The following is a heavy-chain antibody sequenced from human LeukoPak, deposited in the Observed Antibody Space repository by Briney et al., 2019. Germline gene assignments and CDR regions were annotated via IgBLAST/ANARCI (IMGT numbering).Heavy chain of an antibody. CDR2: ISYSGIT. J-gene: IGHJ5*02. V-gene: IGHV4-59*01. CDR1: GGSISSYY. CDR3: ARDSSCSGGTCYDT. D-gene: IGHD2-15*01. Sequence: PSETLSLTCTVSGGSISSYYWSWIRQPPGKGLEWIGYISYSGITSYNPSLKGRLTISVDTSKNQVSLILTSVTAADTAVYYCARDSSCSGGTCYDTWGQGILVTVSS.